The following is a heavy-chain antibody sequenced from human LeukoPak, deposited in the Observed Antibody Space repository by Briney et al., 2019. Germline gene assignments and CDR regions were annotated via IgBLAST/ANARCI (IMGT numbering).Heavy chain of an antibody. CDR3: ARSLTGYYDSSGF. D-gene: IGHD3-22*01. CDR1: GYTFTSYD. Sequence: ASVKVSCKASGYTFTSYDINWVRQATGQGLEWMGWMNPNSGNTGYAQKFQGRVTMTRDTSTSTIYMELSSLRSEDTAVYYCARSLTGYYDSSGFWGQGTLVTVSS. V-gene: IGHV1-8*01. J-gene: IGHJ4*02. CDR2: MNPNSGNT.